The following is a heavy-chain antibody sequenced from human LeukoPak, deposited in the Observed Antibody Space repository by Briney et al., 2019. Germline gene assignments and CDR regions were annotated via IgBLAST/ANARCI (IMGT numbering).Heavy chain of an antibody. D-gene: IGHD5-12*01. Sequence: SETLSLTCAVYGGSFSGYYWSWIRQPPGKGVEWIGEINHSGSTNYNPSLKSRVTISVDTSKNQFSLKLSSVTAADTAVYYCAKPFSCYDPHYFDYWGQGTLVTVSS. J-gene: IGHJ4*02. V-gene: IGHV4-34*01. CDR2: INHSGST. CDR3: AKPFSCYDPHYFDY. CDR1: GGSFSGYY.